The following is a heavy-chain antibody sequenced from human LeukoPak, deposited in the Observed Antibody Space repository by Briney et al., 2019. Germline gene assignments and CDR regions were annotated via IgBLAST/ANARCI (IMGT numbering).Heavy chain of an antibody. D-gene: IGHD1-26*01. CDR1: GGSISNYY. J-gene: IGHJ4*02. CDR2: IYYSGGT. V-gene: IGHV4-59*04. CDR3: SGHIGGSSNFDS. Sequence: SETLSLTCTVSGGSISNYYWNWIRQPPGKGLEWIGCIYYSGGTFYEPSLKSRVTMSADSSKNQLSLELRSVTAADTAVYFCSGHIGGSSNFDSWGQGTLVTVSP.